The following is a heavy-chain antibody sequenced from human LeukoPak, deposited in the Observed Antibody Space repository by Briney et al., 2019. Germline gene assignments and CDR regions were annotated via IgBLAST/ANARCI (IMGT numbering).Heavy chain of an antibody. V-gene: IGHV3-48*03. CDR3: ARLYSGSYGGFDY. Sequence: GGSLRLSCAASGFTFSSYEMNWVRQAPGKGLEWVSYISSSGSTIYYADSVKGRFIISRDNAQNSLYLQMNSLRAEDTAVYYCARLYSGSYGGFDYWGQGTLVTVSS. J-gene: IGHJ4*02. CDR1: GFTFSSYE. D-gene: IGHD1-26*01. CDR2: ISSSGSTI.